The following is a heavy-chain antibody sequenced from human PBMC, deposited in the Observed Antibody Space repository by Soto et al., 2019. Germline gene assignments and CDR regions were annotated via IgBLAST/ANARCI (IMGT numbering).Heavy chain of an antibody. CDR3: ARGHDSGDC. D-gene: IGHD3-22*01. Sequence: QLQLQESGSGLVKPSQTLSLTCAVSGGSISSGGYSWSWIRQPPRKGLEWIGYIYHSGTTYYNPSLKSRVTISIDTSKNQFSLKLSSVTAADTAMYYCARGHDSGDCWGQGTLVTVSS. J-gene: IGHJ4*02. V-gene: IGHV4-30-2*01. CDR1: GGSISSGGYS. CDR2: IYHSGTT.